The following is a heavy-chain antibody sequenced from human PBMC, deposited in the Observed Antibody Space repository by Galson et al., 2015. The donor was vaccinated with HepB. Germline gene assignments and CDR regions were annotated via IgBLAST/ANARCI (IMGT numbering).Heavy chain of an antibody. J-gene: IGHJ4*02. V-gene: IGHV3-30*02. CDR1: GFTFSSYG. D-gene: IGHD5-12*01. CDR2: IRYDGSNK. Sequence: LRLSCAASGFTFSSYGMHWVRQAPGKGLEWVAFIRYDGSNKYYADSVKGRFTISRDNSKNTLYLQMNSLRAEDTAVYYCAKIGLRYSGYDFDYWGQGTLVTVSS. CDR3: AKIGLRYSGYDFDY.